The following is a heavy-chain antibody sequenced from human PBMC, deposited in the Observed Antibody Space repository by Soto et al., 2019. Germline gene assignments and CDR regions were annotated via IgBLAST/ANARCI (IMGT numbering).Heavy chain of an antibody. D-gene: IGHD4-4*01. J-gene: IGHJ5*02. CDR2: IRPDGSET. V-gene: IGHV3-7*03. CDR3: ADWGCHDYNS. Sequence: EVQLVQSGAGLVQPGWSLRLSCGGSGFTLTDFYMNWVRQAPGKGLEWVANIRPDGSETNYVESVKGRFTTSRDNAKNSLFLPMNSLRSGDSDVYYCADWGCHDYNSWGQGILVTVSS. CDR1: GFTLTDFY.